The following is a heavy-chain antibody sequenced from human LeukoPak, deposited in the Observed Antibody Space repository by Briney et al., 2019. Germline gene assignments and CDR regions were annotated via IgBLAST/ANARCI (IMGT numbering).Heavy chain of an antibody. V-gene: IGHV3-21*01. CDR1: GFTFSSYS. CDR2: ISSSSYI. D-gene: IGHD3-10*01. CDR3: ARDRGSGSYGIFDY. Sequence: PGGSLRLSCAASGFTFSSYSMNWVRQAPGKGLEWVSSISSSSYIYYADSVEGRFTISRDNAKNSLYLQMNSLRAEDTAVYYCARDRGSGSYGIFDYWGQGTLVTVSS. J-gene: IGHJ4*02.